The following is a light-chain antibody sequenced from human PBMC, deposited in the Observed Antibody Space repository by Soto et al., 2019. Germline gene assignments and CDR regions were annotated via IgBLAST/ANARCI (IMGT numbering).Light chain of an antibody. Sequence: EVVLTQSPATLSLSPGERVTLSCRASQNINTYLAWHQHKPGRGPRLLIYDASSRAPGIPARFSGSGSGTDFTLTISSLEPEDSAVYYCQQRTNWLLTFGGGTKVEIK. J-gene: IGKJ4*01. CDR2: DAS. CDR3: QQRTNWLLT. CDR1: QNINTY. V-gene: IGKV3-11*01.